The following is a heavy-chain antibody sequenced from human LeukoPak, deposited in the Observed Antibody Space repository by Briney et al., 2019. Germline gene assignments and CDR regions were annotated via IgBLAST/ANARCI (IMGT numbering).Heavy chain of an antibody. Sequence: GGTLRLSCAASGFTFSSYGMSWVRQAPGKGLEWVSAISGSGGSTYYADSVKGRFTISRDNSKNTLYLQMNSLRAEDTAVYYCAKPRLGGSSWLDYWGQGTLVTVSS. CDR1: GFTFSSYG. J-gene: IGHJ4*02. D-gene: IGHD6-13*01. CDR2: ISGSGGST. CDR3: AKPRLGGSSWLDY. V-gene: IGHV3-23*01.